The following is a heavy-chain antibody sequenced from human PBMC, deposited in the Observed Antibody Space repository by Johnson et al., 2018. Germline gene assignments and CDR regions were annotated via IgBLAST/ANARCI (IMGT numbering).Heavy chain of an antibody. CDR3: AKDTYYDFSGGRDAFDI. J-gene: IGHJ3*02. D-gene: IGHD3-3*01. Sequence: QVQLQESGGGVVQPGRSLRLSCAASGFTFSSYGMHWVRQAPGKGLEWVAVISYDGSNKYYADSVKGRFTISRDNSKNTLYLQMNSLRAEDTALYYCAKDTYYDFSGGRDAFDIWGQGTMVTVSS. CDR1: GFTFSSYG. V-gene: IGHV3-30*18. CDR2: ISYDGSNK.